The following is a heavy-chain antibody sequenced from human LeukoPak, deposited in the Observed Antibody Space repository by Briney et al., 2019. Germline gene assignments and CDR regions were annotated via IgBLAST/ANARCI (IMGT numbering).Heavy chain of an antibody. V-gene: IGHV4-59*01. CDR2: LFYSGST. CDR3: ETVAVIRGVTSFDY. D-gene: IGHD3-10*01. Sequence: SETLSLTFTVSGGSISIYYWSWSRQPPGKGLEWIAYLFYSGSTDYNPSLESRVTISVDTSKNQFSLKLRSVTAADTAVYYCETVAVIRGVTSFDYLGQGTLVTVSS. J-gene: IGHJ4*02. CDR1: GGSISIYY.